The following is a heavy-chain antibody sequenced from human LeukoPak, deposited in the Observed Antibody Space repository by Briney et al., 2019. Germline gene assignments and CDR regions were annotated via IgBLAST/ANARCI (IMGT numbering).Heavy chain of an antibody. J-gene: IGHJ6*03. CDR1: GFAFSSYE. D-gene: IGHD3-10*01. CDR2: IKQDESEK. CDR3: ARDGGVRGYYYGSGSSYYMDV. V-gene: IGHV3-7*01. Sequence: PGGSLRLSCAASGFAFSSYEMNWVRQAPGKGLEWVANIKQDESEKYYVDSVKGRFIIARDNAKNSLYLQLNSLRAEDTAVYYCARDGGVRGYYYGSGSSYYMDVWGKGTTVTVSS.